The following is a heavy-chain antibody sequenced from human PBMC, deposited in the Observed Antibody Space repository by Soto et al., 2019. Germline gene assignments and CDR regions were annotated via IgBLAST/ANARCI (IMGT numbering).Heavy chain of an antibody. V-gene: IGHV3-23*01. Sequence: GGSLRLSCAASGFTFSSYAMSWVRQAPGKGLEWVSAISGSGGSTYYADSVKGRFTISRDNSKNTLYLQMNSLRAEDTAVYYCAKDGSGSEGRSRVSEGYFWGQGTLVTVSS. D-gene: IGHD3-10*01. CDR1: GFTFSSYA. CDR3: AKDGSGSEGRSRVSEGYF. CDR2: ISGSGGST. J-gene: IGHJ4*02.